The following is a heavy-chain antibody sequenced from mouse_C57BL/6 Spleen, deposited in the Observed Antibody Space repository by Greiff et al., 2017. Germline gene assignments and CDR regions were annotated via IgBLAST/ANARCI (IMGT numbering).Heavy chain of an antibody. CDR1: GYTFTSYW. D-gene: IGHD2-4*01. CDR2: IHPNSGST. Sequence: VQLQQPGAELVKPGASVKLSCKASGYTFTSYWMHWVKQRPGQGLEWIGMIHPNSGSTNYNEKFKSKATLTVDKSSSTAYMQLSSLTSEDSAVYYCARGIYYDYDERDYYAMDYWGQGTSVTVSS. CDR3: ARGIYYDYDERDYYAMDY. J-gene: IGHJ4*01. V-gene: IGHV1-64*01.